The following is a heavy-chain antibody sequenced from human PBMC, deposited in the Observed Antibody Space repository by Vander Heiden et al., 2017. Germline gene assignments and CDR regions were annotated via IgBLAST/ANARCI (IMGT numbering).Heavy chain of an antibody. CDR2: ISAYNGNT. CDR1: GYSFTSYG. D-gene: IGHD5-18*01. V-gene: IGHV1-18*01. Sequence: QVQLVQSGAEVKKPGASVKVSCKASGYSFTSYGISGVRQAPGQGLEWMGWISAYNGNTNYAQKLQGRVTMTTDTSTSTAYMELRSLRSDDTAVYYCAREASPWIQLSYYYYYGMDVWGQGTTVTVSS. CDR3: AREASPWIQLSYYYYYGMDV. J-gene: IGHJ6*02.